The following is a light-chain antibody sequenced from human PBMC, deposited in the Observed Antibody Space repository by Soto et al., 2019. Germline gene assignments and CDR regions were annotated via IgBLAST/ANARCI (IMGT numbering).Light chain of an antibody. CDR3: QAYDSSLSGLV. V-gene: IGLV1-40*01. J-gene: IGLJ3*02. CDR2: GDS. Sequence: QSVLTQPPSVSGAPGQRVTISCTGSSSNIGANYDVHWYQHLPGTAPKLLISGDSNRPSGVPDRFSGSKSGTSASLGITGLQAEDEADYFCQAYDSSLSGLVFGGGTKLTVL. CDR1: SSNIGANYD.